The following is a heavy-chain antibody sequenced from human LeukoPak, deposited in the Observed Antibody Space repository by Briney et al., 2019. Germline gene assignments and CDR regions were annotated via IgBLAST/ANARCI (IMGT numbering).Heavy chain of an antibody. CDR3: AKVALFSGYYPPFDC. V-gene: IGHV3-30*18. CDR1: GFTFSNYG. D-gene: IGHD3-22*01. CDR2: ISYDGSNE. J-gene: IGHJ4*02. Sequence: PGGFLRLSCTASGFTFSNYGMHWVRQAPGKGLEWVAVISYDGSNEYYADSVKGRFTISRDNSKNTLFLQMNSLRPEDTAVYHCAKVALFSGYYPPFDCWGQGTLVTVSS.